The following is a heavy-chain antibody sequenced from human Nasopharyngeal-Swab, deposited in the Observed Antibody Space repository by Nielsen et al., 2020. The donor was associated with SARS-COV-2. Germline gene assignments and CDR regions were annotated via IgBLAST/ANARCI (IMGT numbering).Heavy chain of an antibody. J-gene: IGHJ4*02. CDR2: IKSKTDGGTT. Sequence: GESLKISCAASGFTFNNVWMSWVRQAPGKRLEWVGRIKSKTDGGTTDYAAPVKGRFTVSRDDSKNTLYLQMNSLITEDTAVYHCTTGVEHAYWGQGTLVTVSS. V-gene: IGHV3-15*01. CDR1: GFTFNNVW. CDR3: TTGVEHAY. D-gene: IGHD1/OR15-1a*01.